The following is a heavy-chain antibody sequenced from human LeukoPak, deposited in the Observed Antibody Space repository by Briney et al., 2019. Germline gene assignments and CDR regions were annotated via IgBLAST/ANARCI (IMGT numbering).Heavy chain of an antibody. Sequence: GGSLRPSCAASGFTFSSYSMNWVRQAPGKGLEWVSYISSSGSTIYYADSVKGRFTISRDNAKNSVYLHMNSLRAEDTALYYCARLSAYYYGSYFYYYMDVWGKGTTVTVSS. CDR3: ARLSAYYYGSYFYYYMDV. J-gene: IGHJ6*03. CDR1: GFTFSSYS. D-gene: IGHD3-10*01. CDR2: ISSSGSTI. V-gene: IGHV3-48*04.